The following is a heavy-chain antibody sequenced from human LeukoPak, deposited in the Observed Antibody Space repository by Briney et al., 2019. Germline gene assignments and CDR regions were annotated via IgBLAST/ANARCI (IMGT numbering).Heavy chain of an antibody. V-gene: IGHV3-23*01. CDR1: GFTFSSYA. CDR2: FSGSGGTT. CDR3: ARSLSGSYSAFDI. J-gene: IGHJ3*02. D-gene: IGHD1-26*01. Sequence: GGSLRLSCAASGFTFSSYAMNWVRQAPGRGLEWVSGFSGSGGTTYYADSVKGRFTISRDNSRNTLYLQMNNLRAEDTAVYYCARSLSGSYSAFDIWGQGTVVTVSS.